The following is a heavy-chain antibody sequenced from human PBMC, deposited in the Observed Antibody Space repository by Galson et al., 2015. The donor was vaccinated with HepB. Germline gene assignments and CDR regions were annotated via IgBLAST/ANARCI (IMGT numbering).Heavy chain of an antibody. CDR1: GFTVSSNY. Sequence: SLRLSCAASGFTVSSNYMSWVRQAPGKGLEWVSVIYSCGSTYYADSVKGRFTISRDNSKNTLYLQMNSLRAEDTAVYYCARYDGPLYYYDSSGHYYYYGMDVWGQGTTVTVSS. D-gene: IGHD3-22*01. CDR2: IYSCGST. J-gene: IGHJ6*02. CDR3: ARYDGPLYYYDSSGHYYYYGMDV. V-gene: IGHV3-66*03.